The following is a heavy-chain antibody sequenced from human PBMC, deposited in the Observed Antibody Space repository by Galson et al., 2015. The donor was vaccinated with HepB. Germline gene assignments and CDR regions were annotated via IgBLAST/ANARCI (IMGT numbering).Heavy chain of an antibody. D-gene: IGHD3-9*01. Sequence: SLRLSCAASTFTFSSYSMNWVRQAPGKGLEWISSISSTGKYIYHADSVKGRFTISRDNAKNSLYLQMNGLRVEDTAVYYCAREGHRPRYDILIPGILGNWFDPWGQGTLVTVSS. CDR3: AREGHRPRYDILIPGILGNWFDP. CDR2: ISSTGKYI. J-gene: IGHJ5*02. CDR1: TFTFSSYS. V-gene: IGHV3-21*01.